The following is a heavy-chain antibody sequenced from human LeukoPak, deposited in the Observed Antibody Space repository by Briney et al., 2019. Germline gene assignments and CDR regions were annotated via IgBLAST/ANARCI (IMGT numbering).Heavy chain of an antibody. CDR1: GFTFSDYY. V-gene: IGHV3-11*01. CDR3: ARELGYGGDYGMDV. D-gene: IGHD4-23*01. Sequence: GGSLRLSCAASGFTFSDYYMNWIRQAPGKGLEWVSYISSSSSTIYYADSVKGRFTISRDNAKNSLYLQMNSLRAEDTAVYYCARELGYGGDYGMDVWGQGTTVTVSS. CDR2: ISSSSSTI. J-gene: IGHJ6*02.